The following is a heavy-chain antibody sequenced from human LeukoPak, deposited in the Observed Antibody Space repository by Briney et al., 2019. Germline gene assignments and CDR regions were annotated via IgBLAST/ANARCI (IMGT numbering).Heavy chain of an antibody. D-gene: IGHD3-22*01. CDR1: GFTFNNYA. V-gene: IGHV3-23*01. CDR2: ISGSDAGT. CDR3: AGRFRYYDSSGYPYYYYMDV. Sequence: GGSLRLSCAASGFTFNNYAMSWVRQAPGKGLEWVSAISGSDAGTYYADSVKGRFTIPRDNSKNTLYLQMNSLRAEDAAVYYCAGRFRYYDSSGYPYYYYMDVWGKGTTVTVSS. J-gene: IGHJ6*03.